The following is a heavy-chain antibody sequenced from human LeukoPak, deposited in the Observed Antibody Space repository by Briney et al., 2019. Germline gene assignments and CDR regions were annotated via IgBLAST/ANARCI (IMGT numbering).Heavy chain of an antibody. CDR3: ASELRGYDY. V-gene: IGHV3-48*01. CDR1: GFTFSSYS. J-gene: IGHJ4*02. D-gene: IGHD4-17*01. Sequence: GGSLRLSCAASGFTFSSYSMNWVRQAPGKGLEWVSYISSSSSTIYYADSVKGRFTISRDNAKNSLYLQMNSLRAEDTAVYYCASELRGYDYWGQGTLVTVSS. CDR2: ISSSSSTI.